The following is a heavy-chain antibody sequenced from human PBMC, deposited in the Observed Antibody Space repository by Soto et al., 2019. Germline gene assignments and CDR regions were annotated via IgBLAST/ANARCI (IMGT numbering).Heavy chain of an antibody. Sequence: EVQLVESGGGLVQPGGSLRLSCAASGFTFSSYWMHWVRQAPGKGLVWVSRITSDGSDTTYADSVNGRFTISRDNAKNTLLLQLNSLWVGDTAVYYCARDKVPFYGPGRFAYWGHGPLVTVSS. CDR2: ITSDGSDT. D-gene: IGHD3-10*01. CDR1: GFTFSSYW. CDR3: ARDKVPFYGPGRFAY. J-gene: IGHJ4*01. V-gene: IGHV3-74*01.